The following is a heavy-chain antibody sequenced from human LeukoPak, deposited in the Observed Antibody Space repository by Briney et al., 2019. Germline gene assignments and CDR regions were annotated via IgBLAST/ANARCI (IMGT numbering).Heavy chain of an antibody. CDR3: ARSLAEGQQLPLEDY. D-gene: IGHD6-13*01. J-gene: IGHJ4*02. CDR1: GGSFSGYY. CDR2: INHSGST. Sequence: SETLSLTCAVYGGSFSGYYWSWIRQPPGKGLEWIGEINHSGSTNYNPSLKSRVTISVDTSKNQFSLKLSSVTAADTAVYYCARSLAEGQQLPLEDYWGQGTLVTVSS. V-gene: IGHV4-34*01.